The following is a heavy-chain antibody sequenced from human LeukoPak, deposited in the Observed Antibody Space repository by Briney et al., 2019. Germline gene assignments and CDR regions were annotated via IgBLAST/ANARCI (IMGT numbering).Heavy chain of an antibody. CDR2: IYTSGST. Sequence: PSETLSLTCTVSGGSISSYYWSWIRQPAGKGLEWIGRIYTSGSTNYNPSLKSRVTISVDTSKNQFSLKLSSVTAEDTAVYYCARQKRGVGVTLFDYWGQGTLVTVSS. J-gene: IGHJ4*02. D-gene: IGHD1-26*01. CDR1: GGSISSYY. V-gene: IGHV4-4*07. CDR3: ARQKRGVGVTLFDY.